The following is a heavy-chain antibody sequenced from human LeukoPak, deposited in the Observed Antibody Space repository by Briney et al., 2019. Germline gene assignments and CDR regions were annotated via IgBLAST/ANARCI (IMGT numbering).Heavy chain of an antibody. CDR2: ISGSGSII. J-gene: IGHJ3*02. D-gene: IGHD5-24*01. Sequence: GGSLRLSCAASGFTFSSYEMNWVRQAPGKGLEWVSYISGSGSIIYYADSVKGRFTISRDNAKNSLYLQMTSLRAEDAAVYYCARAMATPSRAFDIWGQGTMVTVSS. CDR3: ARAMATPSRAFDI. CDR1: GFTFSSYE. V-gene: IGHV3-48*03.